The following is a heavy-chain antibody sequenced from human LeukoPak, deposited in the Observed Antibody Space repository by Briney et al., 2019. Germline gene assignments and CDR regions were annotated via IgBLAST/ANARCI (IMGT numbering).Heavy chain of an antibody. D-gene: IGHD3-16*01. J-gene: IGHJ2*01. CDR1: GFTFSSYA. CDR2: ISGSGGGT. Sequence: GGSLRLSCAASGFTFSSYAMSWVRQAPGKGLEWVSAISGSGGGTFYADSVTGRFTISRDNAKNTQYLQMNRLGAEDTAVYYCARVSIGAWYFDLWGRGTLVTVSS. V-gene: IGHV3-23*01. CDR3: ARVSIGAWYFDL.